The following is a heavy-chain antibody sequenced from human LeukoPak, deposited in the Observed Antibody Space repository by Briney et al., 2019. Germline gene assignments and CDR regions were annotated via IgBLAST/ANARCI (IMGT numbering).Heavy chain of an antibody. CDR1: VGTFSSYA. CDR3: AREVYYYDSSGYI. V-gene: IGHV1-69*13. D-gene: IGHD3-22*01. Sequence: SVKVSCNASVGTFSSYAISWVRQAPGQGLEWMGGIIPIFGTANYAQKFQGRVTITADESTSTAYMELSSLRSEDTAVYYCAREVYYYDSSGYIWGQGTLATVSS. J-gene: IGHJ4*02. CDR2: IIPIFGTA.